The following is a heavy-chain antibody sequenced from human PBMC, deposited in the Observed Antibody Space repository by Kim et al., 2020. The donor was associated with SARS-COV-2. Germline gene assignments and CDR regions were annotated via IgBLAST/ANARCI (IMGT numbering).Heavy chain of an antibody. D-gene: IGHD3-9*01. CDR3: ARLRLSDILTGYYI. V-gene: IGHV1-69*13. Sequence: SVKVSCKASGGTFSSYAISWVRQAPGQGLEWMGGIIPIFGTANYAQKFQGRVTITADESTSTAYMELSSLRSEDTAVYYCARLRLSDILTGYYIWGQGTLVTVSS. J-gene: IGHJ4*02. CDR1: GGTFSSYA. CDR2: IIPIFGTA.